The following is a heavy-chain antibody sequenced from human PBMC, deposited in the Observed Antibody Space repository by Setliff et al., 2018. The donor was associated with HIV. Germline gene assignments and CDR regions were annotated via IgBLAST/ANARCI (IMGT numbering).Heavy chain of an antibody. D-gene: IGHD3-16*01. V-gene: IGHV4-39*01. Sequence: SETLSLTCTVSGGSISGTNYYWGWLRQPPGKGLEWIGSIYYGGSTYYSSSLKSRVTISVDTSKNQFSLKLSSVTAADTAVYYCARGNFNYWGQGTLVTVSS. CDR2: IYYGGST. CDR3: ARGNFNY. J-gene: IGHJ4*02. CDR1: GGSISGTNYY.